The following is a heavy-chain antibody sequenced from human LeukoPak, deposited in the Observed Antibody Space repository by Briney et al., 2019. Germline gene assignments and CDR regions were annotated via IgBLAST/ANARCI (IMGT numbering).Heavy chain of an antibody. CDR2: INWNGDRT. CDR1: GFTFDDYG. V-gene: IGHV3-20*04. CDR3: ARAITMVRGGYDAFDI. J-gene: IGHJ3*02. Sequence: GGSLRLSCVASGFTFDDYGMTWVRQPPGKGLEWVSGINWNGDRTAYAASVKGRFTISRDNAKNSLFVQMNSLRAEDTALYFCARAITMVRGGYDAFDIWGQGTMVTVSS. D-gene: IGHD3-10*01.